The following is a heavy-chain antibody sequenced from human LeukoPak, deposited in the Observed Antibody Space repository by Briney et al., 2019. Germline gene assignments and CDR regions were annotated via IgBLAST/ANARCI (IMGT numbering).Heavy chain of an antibody. J-gene: IGHJ3*02. CDR2: ISGSGGST. Sequence: PGGSLRLSCAASGFTFSSYAMSWVRQAPGKGREWVSAISGSGGSTYYADSVKGRFTISRDNSKNTLYLQMNSLRAEDTAVYYCAKRAPTTRYFDWLNAFDIWGQGTMVTVSS. CDR3: AKRAPTTRYFDWLNAFDI. CDR1: GFTFSSYA. D-gene: IGHD3-9*01. V-gene: IGHV3-23*01.